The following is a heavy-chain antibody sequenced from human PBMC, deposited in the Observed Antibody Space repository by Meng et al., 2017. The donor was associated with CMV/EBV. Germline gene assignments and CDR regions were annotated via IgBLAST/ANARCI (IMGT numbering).Heavy chain of an antibody. CDR3: ARDPIAAAGNCFDY. J-gene: IGHJ4*02. D-gene: IGHD6-13*01. CDR1: GFTVSSYA. Sequence: GESLKIFCAASGFTVSSYAMHWVRPAPGKGLEWVAVISYDGSNKYYADSVKGRFTISRDNSKNTLYLQMNSLRAEDTAVYYCARDPIAAAGNCFDYWGQGTLVTVSS. CDR2: ISYDGSNK. V-gene: IGHV3-30-3*01.